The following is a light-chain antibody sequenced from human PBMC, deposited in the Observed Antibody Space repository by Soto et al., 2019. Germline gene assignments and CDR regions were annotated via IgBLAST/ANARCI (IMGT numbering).Light chain of an antibody. V-gene: IGLV1-47*02. Sequence: QSVLTQPPSLSGTRGQRVTISCSGTSSNIGTNYLYWYKQLPGTAPKLLIYSNDERPSGVPDRFSGSKSGTSASLAISGLRSEDEADYYCASWDDSLSGPVFGGGTKLTVL. CDR2: SND. CDR1: SSNIGTNY. J-gene: IGLJ3*02. CDR3: ASWDDSLSGPV.